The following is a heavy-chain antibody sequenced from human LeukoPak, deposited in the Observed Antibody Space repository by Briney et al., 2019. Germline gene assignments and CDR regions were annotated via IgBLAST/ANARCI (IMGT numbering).Heavy chain of an antibody. V-gene: IGHV3-23*01. Sequence: GGALRHSRVASRFTLSSYLMSSVRQAPGKGLEWVSAISGSGGSTYYADSVNGRFTISRDNPKNTLYLQINSLRAEDTAVYYCAKDLSVWFGEFLLTPDAFDIWGQGTMVTVSS. D-gene: IGHD3-10*01. CDR1: RFTLSSYL. J-gene: IGHJ3*02. CDR2: ISGSGGST. CDR3: AKDLSVWFGEFLLTPDAFDI.